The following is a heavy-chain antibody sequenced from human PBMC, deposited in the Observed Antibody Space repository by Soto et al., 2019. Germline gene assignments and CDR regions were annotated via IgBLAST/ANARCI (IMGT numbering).Heavy chain of an antibody. D-gene: IGHD3-16*01. CDR1: GFTLSSYA. CDR2: MTISGST. J-gene: IGHJ5*02. Sequence: EVQLLESGGNLVQPGGSLRLSCAASGFTLSSYAMCWVRQAPGKGLEWVSGMTISGSTFYADSVKGRFTISRDNSKNTWYLEVSSLRAEDRAVYYCARGWGDLWGQGPLVTVSS. CDR3: ARGWGDL. V-gene: IGHV3-23*01.